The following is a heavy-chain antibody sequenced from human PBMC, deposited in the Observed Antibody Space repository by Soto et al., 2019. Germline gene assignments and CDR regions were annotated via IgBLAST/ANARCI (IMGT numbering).Heavy chain of an antibody. CDR1: GYSFTNND. V-gene: IGHV1-8*01. J-gene: IGHJ5*02. CDR3: ARMATFGSLNWFDP. D-gene: IGHD3-16*01. CDR2: MNPGSGDT. Sequence: ASVKVSCKASGYSFTNNDVTWVRQATGQGLEWMGWMNPGSGDTGYAQKFQGRVAMTRDISIATAYMELSSLRSDDTAIYYCARMATFGSLNWFDPWGQGTLVTVSS.